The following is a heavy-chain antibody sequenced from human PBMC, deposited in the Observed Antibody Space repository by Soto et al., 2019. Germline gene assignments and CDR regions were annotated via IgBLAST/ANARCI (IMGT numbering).Heavy chain of an antibody. CDR2: ISGSGVST. J-gene: IGHJ4*02. CDR3: AKENYYDSSGRFDC. Sequence: GGSLRLSCAACGFTFISYAISWVRHAPWKGLEWVSAISGSGVSTYYADSVKGRFNISRDNSKKTLYLQMNSLRAEDTAVYYCAKENYYDSSGRFDCWGRRNLIAVCS. D-gene: IGHD3-22*01. V-gene: IGHV3-23*01. CDR1: GFTFISYA.